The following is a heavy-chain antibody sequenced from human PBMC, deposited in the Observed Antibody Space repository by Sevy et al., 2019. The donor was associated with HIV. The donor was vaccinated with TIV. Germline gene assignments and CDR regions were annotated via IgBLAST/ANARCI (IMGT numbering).Heavy chain of an antibody. J-gene: IGHJ6*02. CDR1: GFPFSSYA. CDR3: AKRRVQSGLSGGGANYGMDV. CDR2: LIGGGSRT. V-gene: IGHV3-23*01. D-gene: IGHD2-8*02. Sequence: GGSLRLSCAASGFPFSSYAMSWVRQAPGKGLEWVSTLIGGGSRTYYADSVTGRCIISRDNSRNTLYLKMNSLRAEDTAIYYCAKRRVQSGLSGGGANYGMDVCGRGTTVTVSS.